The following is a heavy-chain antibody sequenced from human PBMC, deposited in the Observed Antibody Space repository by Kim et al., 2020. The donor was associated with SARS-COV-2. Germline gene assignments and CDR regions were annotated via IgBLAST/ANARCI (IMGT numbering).Heavy chain of an antibody. D-gene: IGHD2-15*01. V-gene: IGHV1-69*04. CDR3: ARGGCSGGSCYSDFDY. Sequence: KFQGRVTITADKSTSTAYMELSSLRSEDTAVYYCARGGCSGGSCYSDFDYWGQGTLVTVSS. J-gene: IGHJ4*02.